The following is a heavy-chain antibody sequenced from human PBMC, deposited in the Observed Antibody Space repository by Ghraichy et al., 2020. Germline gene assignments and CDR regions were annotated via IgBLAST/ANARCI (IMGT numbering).Heavy chain of an antibody. D-gene: IGHD3-10*01. V-gene: IGHV3-23*01. CDR2: ISGSGGST. Sequence: LEWVSAISGSGGSTYYADSVKGRFTISRDNSKNTLYLQMNSLRAEDTAVYYWAKDPRHYYGSGSYSDYWGQGTLV. J-gene: IGHJ4*02. CDR3: AKDPRHYYGSGSYSDY.